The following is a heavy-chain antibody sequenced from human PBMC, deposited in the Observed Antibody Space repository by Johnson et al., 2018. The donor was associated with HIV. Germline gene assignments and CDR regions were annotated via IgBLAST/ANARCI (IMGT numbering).Heavy chain of an antibody. CDR2: IRYDGSNK. Sequence: QVQLVESGGGVVQPGGSLRLSCAASGFTFSSYGMHWVRQAPGKGLEWVAFIRYDGSNKYYADSVKGRFTISRDNSKNTLYLQRNSLRAEDTAVYYCARQQPSSVKGAFDIWGQGTMVTVSS. J-gene: IGHJ3*02. V-gene: IGHV3-30*02. CDR1: GFTFSSYG. D-gene: IGHD6-13*01. CDR3: ARQQPSSVKGAFDI.